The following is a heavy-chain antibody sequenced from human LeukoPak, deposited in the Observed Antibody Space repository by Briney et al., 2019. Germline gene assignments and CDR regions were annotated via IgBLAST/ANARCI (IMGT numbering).Heavy chain of an antibody. Sequence: KAGGSLRLSCAASGFTFSSYSMNWVRQAPGKGLEWVSSISSSSSYIYYADSVKGRFTISRDNAKNSLYLQMNSLRAEDTAVYYCARGGGVYDFEYFDYWGQGTLVTVSS. CDR2: ISSSSSYI. CDR3: ARGGGVYDFEYFDY. CDR1: GFTFSSYS. D-gene: IGHD3-3*01. J-gene: IGHJ4*02. V-gene: IGHV3-21*01.